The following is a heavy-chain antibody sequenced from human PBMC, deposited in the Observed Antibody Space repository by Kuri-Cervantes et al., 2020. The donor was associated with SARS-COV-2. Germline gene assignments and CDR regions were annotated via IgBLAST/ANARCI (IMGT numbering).Heavy chain of an antibody. V-gene: IGHV1-69*06. Sequence: SVKVSCKASGGTFSSYAISWVRQAPGQGLEWMGGIIPIFGTANYAQKFQGRVTITADKSTSTAYMELSSLRSEDTAVYYCARHNGSGWTGNWFDPWGQGTLVTVSS. CDR3: ARHNGSGWTGNWFDP. D-gene: IGHD6-19*01. CDR2: IIPIFGTA. CDR1: GGTFSSYA. J-gene: IGHJ5*02.